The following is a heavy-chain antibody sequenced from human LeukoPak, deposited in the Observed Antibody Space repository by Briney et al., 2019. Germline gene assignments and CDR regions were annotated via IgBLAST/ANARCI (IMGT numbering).Heavy chain of an antibody. CDR3: AKDMIVNGDYGFGYFDY. J-gene: IGHJ4*02. CDR2: ISWNSGSR. Sequence: PGGSLRLSCAASGFTFDGYAMHWVRQPPGKGLEWVSSISWNSGSRAYADSVKGRFTISRDNAKNSLYLQVNSLRAEDTALYYCAKDMIVNGDYGFGYFDYWGQGTLVTVSS. V-gene: IGHV3-9*01. D-gene: IGHD4-17*01. CDR1: GFTFDGYA.